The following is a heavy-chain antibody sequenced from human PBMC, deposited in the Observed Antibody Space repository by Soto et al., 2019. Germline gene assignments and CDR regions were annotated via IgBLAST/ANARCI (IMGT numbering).Heavy chain of an antibody. D-gene: IGHD4-17*01. CDR2: IYYSGST. Sequence: SETLSLTCTVSGGSISSGDYYWSWIRQPPGKGLEWIGYIYYSGSTYYNPSLKSRVTISVDTSKNQFSLKLSSVTAADTAVYFCAREGYGDSKEGEDWFDPWGQGTLVTVSS. CDR1: GGSISSGDYY. J-gene: IGHJ5*02. CDR3: AREGYGDSKEGEDWFDP. V-gene: IGHV4-30-4*01.